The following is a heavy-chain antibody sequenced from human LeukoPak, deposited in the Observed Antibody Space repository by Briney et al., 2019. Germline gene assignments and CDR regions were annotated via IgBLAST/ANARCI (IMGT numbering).Heavy chain of an antibody. D-gene: IGHD6-19*01. J-gene: IGHJ5*02. CDR2: ISHDVMNA. V-gene: IGHV3-23*01. CDR1: GLHFIGTA. CDR3: AKDGAQYSSGPECDP. Sequence: PGGSLRLSCAASGLHFIGTAMGWVRQAPGKGLEWVSAISHDVMNAYYADSVKGRFTISRNNSKKTVSLEMSSLTAADTGVYYCAKDGAQYSSGPECDPRGQGALVTVSS.